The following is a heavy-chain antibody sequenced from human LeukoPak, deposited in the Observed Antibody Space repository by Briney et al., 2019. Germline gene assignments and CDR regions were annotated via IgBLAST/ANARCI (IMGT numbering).Heavy chain of an antibody. CDR1: GFTLSSYW. CDR3: ARPPDFDWLGFDY. D-gene: IGHD3-9*01. V-gene: IGHV3-7*01. CDR2: IKQDGSEK. Sequence: PGGSLRLSCAASGFTLSSYWMSWVRQAPGKGLEWVANIKQDGSEKYYVDSVKGRFTISRDNAKNSLYLQMNSLRAEDTAVYYCARPPDFDWLGFDYWGQGTLVTVSS. J-gene: IGHJ4*02.